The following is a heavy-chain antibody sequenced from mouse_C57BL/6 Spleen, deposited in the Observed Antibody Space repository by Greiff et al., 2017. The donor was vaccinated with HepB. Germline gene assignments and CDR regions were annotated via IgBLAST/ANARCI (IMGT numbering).Heavy chain of an antibody. V-gene: IGHV2-2*01. D-gene: IGHD4-1*01. CDR3: ASPNWSFAY. CDR2: IWSGGST. J-gene: IGHJ3*01. Sequence: VMLVESGPGLVQPSQSLSITCTVSGFSLTSYGVHWVRQSPGKGLEWLGVIWSGGSTDYNAAFISRLSISKDNSKSQVFFKMNSLQADDTAIYYCASPNWSFAYWGQGTLVTVSA. CDR1: GFSLTSYG.